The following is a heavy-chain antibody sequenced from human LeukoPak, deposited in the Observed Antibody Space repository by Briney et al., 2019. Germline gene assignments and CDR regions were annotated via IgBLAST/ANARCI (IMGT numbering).Heavy chain of an antibody. CDR1: GFTFSSYA. Sequence: GGSLRLSCAASGFTFSSYAMSWVRQAPGKGLEWVSGISGSGGSTYYVDSVKGRFTISRGNTKNTLYLQMNSLRAEDTAVYYCAIGQSSGWSHNFDYWGQGTLVTVSS. J-gene: IGHJ4*02. CDR2: ISGSGGST. D-gene: IGHD6-19*01. V-gene: IGHV3-23*01. CDR3: AIGQSSGWSHNFDY.